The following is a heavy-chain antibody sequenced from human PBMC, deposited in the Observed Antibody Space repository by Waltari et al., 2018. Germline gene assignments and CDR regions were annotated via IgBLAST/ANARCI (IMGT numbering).Heavy chain of an antibody. J-gene: IGHJ6*02. CDR1: GGSFSGYY. CDR2: INHSGST. CDR3: ARSRLLRIVLMEYAAGMDV. D-gene: IGHD2-8*01. V-gene: IGHV4-34*01. Sequence: QVQLQQWGAGLLKPSETLSLTCAVYGGSFSGYYWSWIRQPPGKGLEWIGEINHSGSTNYNPSLKSRVTISVDTSKNQFSLKLSSVTAADTAVYYCARSRLLRIVLMEYAAGMDVWGQGTTVTVSS.